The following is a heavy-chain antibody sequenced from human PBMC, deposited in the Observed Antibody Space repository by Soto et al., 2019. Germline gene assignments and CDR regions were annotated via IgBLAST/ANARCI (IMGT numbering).Heavy chain of an antibody. Sequence: VQLQESGPGLVKPSETLSLTCTVSGDSIRSNYWYWIRQPPGQGLECNGYIFYNGSNYYNPSRKGRVTISLDTSENQFDLKLTSVTAADTAVYYCSEGPWLQGAFHIWGQGTMVTVSS. CDR1: GDSIRSNY. CDR3: SEGPWLQGAFHI. V-gene: IGHV4-59*01. D-gene: IGHD5-12*01. J-gene: IGHJ3*02. CDR2: IFYNGSN.